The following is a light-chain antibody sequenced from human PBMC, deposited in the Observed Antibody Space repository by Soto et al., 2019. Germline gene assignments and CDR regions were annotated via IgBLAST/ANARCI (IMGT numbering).Light chain of an antibody. CDR2: EVS. V-gene: IGLV2-8*01. J-gene: IGLJ1*01. CDR1: SSDVGGYNY. CDR3: SSYAVTNIFV. Sequence: QSVLTQPPSASLSPGQSVTISCTGTSSDVGGYNYVSWYQQHPGKAPKAIIYEVSKRPSGVPDRFSGSKSGSTASLTVSGLQAEDEADYYCSSYAVTNIFVFGTGTKSPS.